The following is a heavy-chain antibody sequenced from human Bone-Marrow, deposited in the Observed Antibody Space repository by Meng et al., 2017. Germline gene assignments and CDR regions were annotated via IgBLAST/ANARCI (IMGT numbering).Heavy chain of an antibody. Sequence: SETLSLTCTVSGYSISSGYYWGWIRQPPGKGLEWIGSIYHSGSTYYSPSLKGRVTISVDTSKNQFSLKLSSVTAADTAVYYCDTYYYDSSGYYDAFDIWGQGTMVTVSS. D-gene: IGHD3-22*01. J-gene: IGHJ3*02. V-gene: IGHV4-38-2*02. CDR3: DTYYYDSSGYYDAFDI. CDR1: GYSISSGYY. CDR2: IYHSGST.